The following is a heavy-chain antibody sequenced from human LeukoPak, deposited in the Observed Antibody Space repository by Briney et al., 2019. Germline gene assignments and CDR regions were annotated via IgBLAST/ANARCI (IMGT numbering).Heavy chain of an antibody. D-gene: IGHD2-2*01. V-gene: IGHV1-18*01. CDR2: ISTNSGNT. Sequence: ASVKVSCQASGYIFTTYGMSWVRQAPGQGLEWMGWISTNSGNTKYAEYLQGRVTMTRDTSTNTAYMELRSLTPDDAAVYYCAKIRVLPAASRTGSGYWGQGTLVTVSS. J-gene: IGHJ4*02. CDR1: GYIFTTYG. CDR3: AKIRVLPAASRTGSGY.